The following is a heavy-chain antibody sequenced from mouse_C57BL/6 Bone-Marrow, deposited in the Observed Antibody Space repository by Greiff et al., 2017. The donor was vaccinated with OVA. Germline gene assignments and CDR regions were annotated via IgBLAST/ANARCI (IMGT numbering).Heavy chain of an antibody. CDR3: AHIYDGYLYYFDY. V-gene: IGHV1-81*01. CDR1: GYTFTSYG. J-gene: IGHJ2*01. D-gene: IGHD2-3*01. Sequence: VQLQQSGAELARPGASVKLSCKASGYTFTSYGISWVKQRTGQGLEWIGEIYPRSGNTYYNEKFKGKATLTADKSSSTAYMELRSLTSKDSAVYFCAHIYDGYLYYFDYWGQGTTLTVSS. CDR2: IYPRSGNT.